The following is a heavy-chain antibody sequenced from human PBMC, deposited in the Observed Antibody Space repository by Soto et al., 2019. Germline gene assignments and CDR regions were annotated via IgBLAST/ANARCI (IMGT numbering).Heavy chain of an antibody. CDR2: MNPNSGNT. CDR3: ARRRAARPGRFDP. J-gene: IGHJ5*02. D-gene: IGHD6-6*01. V-gene: IGHV1-8*01. CDR1: GYTFTSYD. Sequence: ASVKVSCKASGYTFTSYDINWVRQATGQGLEWMGWMNPNSGNTGYAQKFQGRVTMTRNTSISTAYMELSSLRSEDTAVHYCARRRAARPGRFDPWGQGTLVTVSS.